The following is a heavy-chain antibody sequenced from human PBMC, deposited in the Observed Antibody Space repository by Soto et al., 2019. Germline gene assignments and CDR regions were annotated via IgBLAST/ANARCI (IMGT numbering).Heavy chain of an antibody. CDR3: ARGVLRFLEWFQNWFDP. CDR1: GYTFTSYD. CDR2: MNPNSGNT. J-gene: IGHJ5*02. Sequence: QVQLVQSGAEVKKPGASVKVSCKASGYTFTSYDINWVRQATGQGLEWMGWMNPNSGNTGYAQKLQGRVTMTRNTSISTAYMELSSLRSEDTAVYYCARGVLRFLEWFQNWFDPWGQGTLVTVSS. D-gene: IGHD3-3*01. V-gene: IGHV1-8*01.